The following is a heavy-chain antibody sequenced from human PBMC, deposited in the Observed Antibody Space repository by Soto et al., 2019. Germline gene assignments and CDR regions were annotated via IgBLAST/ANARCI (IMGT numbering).Heavy chain of an antibody. CDR2: INHSGST. J-gene: IGHJ4*02. CDR3: ARGSYGSGTYYNSRQIVY. V-gene: IGHV4-34*01. D-gene: IGHD3-10*01. CDR1: GGSFSGYY. Sequence: QVQPQQWGAGLLKPSETLSLTCAVYGGSFSGYYWSWIRQPPGKGLEWIGEINHSGSTNYNPSLKSRVTISVDTSKNQFFLKLTSVTAAHTAVYYCARGSYGSGTYYNSRQIVYWGQGTLVTVSS.